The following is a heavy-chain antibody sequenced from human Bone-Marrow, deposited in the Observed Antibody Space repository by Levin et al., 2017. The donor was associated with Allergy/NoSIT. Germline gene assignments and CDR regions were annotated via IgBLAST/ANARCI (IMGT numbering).Heavy chain of an antibody. V-gene: IGHV3-66*01. Sequence: PGGSLRLSCAASGFTVSNNYMRWVRQAPGKGLEWVSLIYSVGSTYYADSVKGRFTISRDNSKNTLYLQMNSLRGEDTAVYYCARGGLGTNHYWGQGTLVTVSS. J-gene: IGHJ4*02. D-gene: IGHD1-14*01. CDR2: IYSVGST. CDR3: ARGGLGTNHY. CDR1: GFTVSNNY.